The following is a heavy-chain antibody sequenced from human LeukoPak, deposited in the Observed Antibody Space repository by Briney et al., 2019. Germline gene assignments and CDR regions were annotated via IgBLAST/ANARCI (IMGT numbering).Heavy chain of an antibody. V-gene: IGHV4-34*01. J-gene: IGHJ6*02. CDR2: INHSGST. Sequence: PSETLSLTCAVYGGSFSGYYWSWLRQPPGKGLEWIGEINHSGSTNYNPSLKSRVTISVDTSKNQFSLKLSSVTAADTAVYYCASVYSFGPSLRFLEWLPHYGMDVWGQGTTVTVSS. CDR1: GGSFSGYY. CDR3: ASVYSFGPSLRFLEWLPHYGMDV. D-gene: IGHD3-3*01.